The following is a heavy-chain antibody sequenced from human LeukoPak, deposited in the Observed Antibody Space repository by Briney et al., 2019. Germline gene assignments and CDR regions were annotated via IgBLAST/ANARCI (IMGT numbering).Heavy chain of an antibody. J-gene: IGHJ4*02. CDR1: GFTFRLYV. V-gene: IGHV3-23*01. Sequence: GGSRRLSCAASGFTFRLYVMTWVRQAPGKGLEWVSAITGSGGSIYYADSVRGRFTISRDNSKNTLYLQMNSLRAEDTAVYYCAHPSTPDYGGLDYWGQGILVTVSS. CDR2: ITGSGGSI. CDR3: AHPSTPDYGGLDY. D-gene: IGHD4-17*01.